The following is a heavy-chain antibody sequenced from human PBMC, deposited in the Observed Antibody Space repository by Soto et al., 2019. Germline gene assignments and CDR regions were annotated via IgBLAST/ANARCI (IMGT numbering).Heavy chain of an antibody. J-gene: IGHJ4*02. V-gene: IGHV3-33*01. CDR1: GCARSGYG. Sequence: PGGSLRLSCASSGCARSGYGMHWVRQAPGKGLEWVALIWYDGSKTYHADSVKGRFTISRDDSKSTLFLQMNSLRVDDTAVYYCVRDPATVTSYFDYWGQGALVTVSS. CDR2: IWYDGSKT. D-gene: IGHD4-17*01. CDR3: VRDPATVTSYFDY.